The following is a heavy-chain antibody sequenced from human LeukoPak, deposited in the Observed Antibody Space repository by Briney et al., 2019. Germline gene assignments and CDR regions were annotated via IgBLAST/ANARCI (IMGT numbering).Heavy chain of an antibody. D-gene: IGHD3-10*01. CDR1: GFNFSTSS. CDR3: ASRFYGSGSF. Sequence: GGSLRLSCAASGFNFSTSSMNWVRQAPGKGLEWVSYISSSSTSIYYADSVKGRFTISRDNAKKSLYLQMNSLRAEDTAAYYCASRFYGSGSFWGQGTMVTVSS. CDR2: ISSSSTSI. J-gene: IGHJ3*01. V-gene: IGHV3-48*04.